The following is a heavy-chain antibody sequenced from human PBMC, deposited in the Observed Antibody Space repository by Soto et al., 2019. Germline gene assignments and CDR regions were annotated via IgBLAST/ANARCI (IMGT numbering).Heavy chain of an antibody. CDR3: AGAYSSGWEVGYYGMDV. Sequence: SETLSLTCTVSGGSISSSSYYWGWIRQPPGKGLEWIGSIYYSGSTYYNPSLKSRVTISVDTSKNQFSLKLSSVTAADTAVYYCAGAYSSGWEVGYYGMDVWGQGTTVTVSS. D-gene: IGHD6-19*01. CDR2: IYYSGST. J-gene: IGHJ6*02. V-gene: IGHV4-39*01. CDR1: GGSISSSSYY.